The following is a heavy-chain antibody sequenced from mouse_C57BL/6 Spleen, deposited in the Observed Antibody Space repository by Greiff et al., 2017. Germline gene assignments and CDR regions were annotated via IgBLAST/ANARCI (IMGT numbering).Heavy chain of an antibody. CDR1: GYTFTSYW. CDR3: ASCDGNCVYLDY. V-gene: IGHV1-55*01. Sequence: QVQLQQPGAELVKPGASVKMSCKASGYTFTSYWLTWVKQRPGQGLEWIGNIYPGSGSTNYNEKFKSKATLTVDTSSSPAYMQLSSLTSEASAVYYCASCDGNCVYLDYWGQGTTLTVSS. D-gene: IGHD2-1*01. CDR2: IYPGSGST. J-gene: IGHJ2*01.